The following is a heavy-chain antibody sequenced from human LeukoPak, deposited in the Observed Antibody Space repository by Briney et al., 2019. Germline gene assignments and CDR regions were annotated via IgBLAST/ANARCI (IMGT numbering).Heavy chain of an antibody. CDR1: GDSIISNIYW. CDR2: TFYTGRT. D-gene: IGHD3/OR15-3a*01. CDR3: ARRRHNFDFYDV. J-gene: IGHJ3*01. Sequence: PSETLSLTCTVSGDSIISNIYWWDWVRLPPGKGLEWIGATFYTGRTFDSPSLKSRVTISVDTSKNQFSLDLSSATAAHTAVYYCARRRHNFDFYDVWGQGTRVTVSS. V-gene: IGHV4-39*01.